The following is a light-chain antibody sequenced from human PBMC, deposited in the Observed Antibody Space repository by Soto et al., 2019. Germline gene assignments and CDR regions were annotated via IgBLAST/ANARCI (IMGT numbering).Light chain of an antibody. CDR2: SNN. J-gene: IGLJ2*01. V-gene: IGLV1-44*01. Sequence: QSVLPQPPSASGTPGQRVTISCSGSSSNIGSNTVNWYQQLPGTAPKHLIYSNNQRPSGVPGRFSGYKSGTSASLAISGLESEDEADYYCAAWDDSLNGRVVFGGGTKLTVL. CDR1: SSNIGSNT. CDR3: AAWDDSLNGRVV.